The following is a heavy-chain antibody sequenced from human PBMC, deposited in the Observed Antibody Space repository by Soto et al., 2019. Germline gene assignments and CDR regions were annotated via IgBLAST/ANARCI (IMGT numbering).Heavy chain of an antibody. V-gene: IGHV3-30-3*01. CDR1: GFTFSNFA. Sequence: QVQVVESGGGVVQPGRSLRLSCAASGFTFSNFAFHWVRQAPGKGLEWVTAISYNGINIYYADSVKGRFTISRDNSKNTLFLQMNSLSAEDTARYYCARGGAVASSWYFDLWGRGTLVTVSS. CDR3: ARGGAVASSWYFDL. D-gene: IGHD6-19*01. CDR2: ISYNGINI. J-gene: IGHJ2*01.